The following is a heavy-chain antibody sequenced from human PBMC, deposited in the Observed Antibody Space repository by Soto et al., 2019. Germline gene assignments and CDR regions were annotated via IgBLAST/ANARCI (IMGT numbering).Heavy chain of an antibody. CDR1: GYSFTNND. V-gene: IGHV1-8*01. J-gene: IGHJ5*02. Sequence: GASVKVSCKASGYSFTNNDVSWVRQATGQGLEWMGWMNPGGGDTGYAQKFQGRVTMTRDISIATAYMELSSLRSDDTAIYYCARTETFGSLKWFDPWGQGTLVTVSS. CDR2: MNPGGGDT. D-gene: IGHD3-16*01. CDR3: ARTETFGSLKWFDP.